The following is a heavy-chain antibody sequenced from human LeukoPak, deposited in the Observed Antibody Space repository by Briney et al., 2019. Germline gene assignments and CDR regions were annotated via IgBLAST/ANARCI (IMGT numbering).Heavy chain of an antibody. CDR1: GGTFSSYA. CDR2: IIPIFGTA. J-gene: IGHJ4*02. V-gene: IGHV1-69*05. CDR3: ARVDSSSWYAKYDY. Sequence: ASVKVSCKASGGTFSSYAISWVRQAPGQGLEWMGGIIPIFGTADYAQKFQGRVTITTDESTSTAYMELSSLRSEDTAVYYCARVDSSSWYAKYDYWGQGTLVTVSS. D-gene: IGHD6-13*01.